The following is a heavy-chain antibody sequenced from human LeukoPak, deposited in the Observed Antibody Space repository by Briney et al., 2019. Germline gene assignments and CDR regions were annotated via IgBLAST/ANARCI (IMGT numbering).Heavy chain of an antibody. CDR3: ARLRGYSYGCDY. CDR1: GFTFSSYG. V-gene: IGHV3-30*03. CDR2: ISYDGSNK. Sequence: GGSLRLSCAASGFTFSSYGMHWVRQAPGKGLEWVAVISYDGSNKYYADSVKGRFTISRDNAKNSLYLQMNSLRAEDTAVYYCARLRGYSYGCDYWGQGTLVTVSS. D-gene: IGHD5-18*01. J-gene: IGHJ4*02.